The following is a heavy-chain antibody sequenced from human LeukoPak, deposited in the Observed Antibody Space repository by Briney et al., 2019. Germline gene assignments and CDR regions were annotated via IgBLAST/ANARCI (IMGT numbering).Heavy chain of an antibody. CDR1: GYSISSGYY. CDR3: ARANYDILTGYRKYNWFDP. V-gene: IGHV4-38-2*02. CDR2: IYHSGST. D-gene: IGHD3-9*01. Sequence: PSETLSLTCTVSGYSISSGYYWGWIRQPPGKGLEWIGSIYHSGSTHYNPSLKSRVTISVDTSKNQFSLKLSSVTAADTAVYYCARANYDILTGYRKYNWFDPWGQGTLVTVSS. J-gene: IGHJ5*02.